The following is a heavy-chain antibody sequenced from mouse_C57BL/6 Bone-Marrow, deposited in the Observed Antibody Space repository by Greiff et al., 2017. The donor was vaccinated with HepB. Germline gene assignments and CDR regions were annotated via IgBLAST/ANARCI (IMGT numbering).Heavy chain of an antibody. CDR3: ARRSYYRFGC. CDR1: GYTFTDYY. Sequence: EVQLQQSGPELVKPGASVKISCKASGYTFTDYYMNWVKQSHGKSLEWIGDINPNNGGTSYNQKFKGKATLTVDKSSSTAYMELRSLTSEDSAVYYCARRSYYRFGCWGHGTTLTVSS. J-gene: IGHJ2*01. CDR2: INPNNGGT. V-gene: IGHV1-26*01. D-gene: IGHD2-12*01.